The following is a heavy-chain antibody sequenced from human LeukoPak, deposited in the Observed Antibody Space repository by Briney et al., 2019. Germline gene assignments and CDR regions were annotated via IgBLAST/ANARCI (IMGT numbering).Heavy chain of an antibody. Sequence: GGSLRLSCAASGYTFSSYWMSWVRQAPGKGLEWVANIKQDGSEKYYVDSVKGRFTISRDNAKNSLYLQMNSLRAEDTAVYYCATIIRGYSGYDYAFDYWGQGTLVTVSS. CDR1: GYTFSSYW. J-gene: IGHJ4*02. CDR2: IKQDGSEK. V-gene: IGHV3-7*03. D-gene: IGHD5-12*01. CDR3: ATIIRGYSGYDYAFDY.